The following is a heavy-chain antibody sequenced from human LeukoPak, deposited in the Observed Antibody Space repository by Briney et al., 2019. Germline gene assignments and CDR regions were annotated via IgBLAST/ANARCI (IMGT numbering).Heavy chain of an antibody. Sequence: TGGSLRLSCAASGFTFDDYAMHWVRQAPGKGLEWVSLISGDGGSTYYADSVKGRFTISRDNSKNSLYLQMNSLRTEDTASYYCAKDDLWFGDTHWGQGTLVTVSS. D-gene: IGHD3-10*01. CDR3: AKDDLWFGDTH. J-gene: IGHJ4*02. CDR1: GFTFDDYA. V-gene: IGHV3-43*02. CDR2: ISGDGGST.